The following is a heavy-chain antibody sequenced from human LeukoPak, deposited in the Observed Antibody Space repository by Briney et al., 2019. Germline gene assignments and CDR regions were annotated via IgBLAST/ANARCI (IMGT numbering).Heavy chain of an antibody. D-gene: IGHD6-13*01. CDR1: RLTFSNYA. V-gene: IGHV3-23*01. CDR3: ARERAAAGYYFDY. J-gene: IGHJ4*02. CDR2: ISGRGDST. Sequence: GGSLRLSCAASRLTFSNYAMRWVRQAPGKGREWVSGISGRGDSTYYRDSVKARFTISRHNSTNTVYLQMNSLRAEDTAVYYCARERAAAGYYFDYWGQGNLVTVSS.